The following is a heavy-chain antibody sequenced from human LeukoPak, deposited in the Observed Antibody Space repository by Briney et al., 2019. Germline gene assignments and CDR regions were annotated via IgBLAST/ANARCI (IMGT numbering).Heavy chain of an antibody. CDR3: ARETRWELFDY. V-gene: IGHV3-7*04. D-gene: IGHD1-26*01. Sequence: GGSLRLSCAASGFTFSSYWMSWVRQAPGKGLEWVANIKHDGSEKYYVDSVKGRFTISRDNAKNSLYLQMNSLRAEDTAMYYCARETRWELFDYWGQGTLVTVSS. CDR2: IKHDGSEK. CDR1: GFTFSSYW. J-gene: IGHJ4*02.